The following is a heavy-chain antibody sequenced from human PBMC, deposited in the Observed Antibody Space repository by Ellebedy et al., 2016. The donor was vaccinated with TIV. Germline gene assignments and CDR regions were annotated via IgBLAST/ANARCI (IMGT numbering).Heavy chain of an antibody. J-gene: IGHJ4*02. CDR3: TRLNSGHDY. CDR1: GFTFSDSP. V-gene: IGHV3-73*01. CDR2: ITSKTDGYAT. D-gene: IGHD5-12*01. Sequence: GESLKISCAASGFTFSDSPMHWVRQASGKGLGWVGRITSKTDGYATAYGASVKGRFTISRDDSKNTAYLQMNSLKMEDTAVYYCTRLNSGHDYWGQGTLVTVSS.